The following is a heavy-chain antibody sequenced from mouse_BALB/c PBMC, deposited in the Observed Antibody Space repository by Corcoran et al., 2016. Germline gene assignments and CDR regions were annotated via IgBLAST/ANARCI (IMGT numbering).Heavy chain of an antibody. CDR1: GYTFTSYV. V-gene: IGHV1S136*01. CDR2: IYPYNDDT. Sequence: EVQLQQSGPELVKPGASVKMSCKASGYTFTSYVMHWVKQKPGRGLEWIGYIYPYNDDTKYNEEFKGKATLTSDKSSSTAYMELRSLTSEDSAVYYCAREVPGGYPFDYWGQGTTLTVSS. D-gene: IGHD2-2*01. CDR3: AREVPGGYPFDY. J-gene: IGHJ2*01.